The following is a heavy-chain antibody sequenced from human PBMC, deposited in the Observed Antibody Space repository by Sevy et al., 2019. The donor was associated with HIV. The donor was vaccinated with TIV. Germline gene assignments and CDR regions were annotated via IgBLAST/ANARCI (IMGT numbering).Heavy chain of an antibody. CDR3: ARSWDGYCTNGVCPYYYYYYYMDV. Sequence: SETLSLTCTVSGGSISSYYWSWIRQPPGKGLEWIGYIYYSGSTNYNPSLKSRVTISVDTSKNQFSLKLSSVTAADTAMYYCARSWDGYCTNGVCPYYYYYYYMDVWGKGTTVTVSS. CDR1: GGSISSYY. V-gene: IGHV4-59*08. J-gene: IGHJ6*03. D-gene: IGHD2-8*01. CDR2: IYYSGST.